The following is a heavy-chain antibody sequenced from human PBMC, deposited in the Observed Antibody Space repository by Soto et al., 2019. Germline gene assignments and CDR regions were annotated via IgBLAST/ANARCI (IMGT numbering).Heavy chain of an antibody. V-gene: IGHV3-23*01. J-gene: IGHJ4*02. CDR3: AKVFDYGDYVGPAFDY. CDR2: ISGSGGST. Sequence: PGGSLRLSCAASGFTFSSYVMSWVRQAPGKGLEWVSGISGSGGSTYYADSVKGRFTISRDSSKNTLYLQMNSLRAEDTAVYYCAKVFDYGDYVGPAFDYWGQGALVTVSS. D-gene: IGHD4-17*01. CDR1: GFTFSSYV.